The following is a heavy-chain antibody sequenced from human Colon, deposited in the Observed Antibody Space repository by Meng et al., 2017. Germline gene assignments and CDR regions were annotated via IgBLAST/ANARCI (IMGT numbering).Heavy chain of an antibody. CDR1: GFTFSSYE. D-gene: IGHD3-22*01. CDR3: ARVDGIGYYDSSAQSLDY. J-gene: IGHJ4*02. Sequence: GESLKISCAASGFTFSSYEMNWVRQAPGKGLEWVSYISSSGSTIYYADSVKGRFTISRDNAKNSLYLQMNSLRAEDTAVYYCARVDGIGYYDSSAQSLDYWGQGTLVTVSS. CDR2: ISSSGSTI. V-gene: IGHV3-48*03.